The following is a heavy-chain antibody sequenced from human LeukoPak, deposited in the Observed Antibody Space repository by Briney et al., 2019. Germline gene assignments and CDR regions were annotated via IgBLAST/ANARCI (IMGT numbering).Heavy chain of an antibody. Sequence: PSETLSLTCAVYGGSFSGYYWSWIRQPPGKGLEWIGEINHSGSTNYNPSLKSRVTISVDTSKNQFSLKLSSVTAADTAVYYCARTTEGGYTYGYFYYYYMDVWGKGTTVTISS. CDR1: GGSFSGYY. J-gene: IGHJ6*03. D-gene: IGHD5-18*01. CDR2: INHSGST. CDR3: ARTTEGGYTYGYFYYYYMDV. V-gene: IGHV4-34*01.